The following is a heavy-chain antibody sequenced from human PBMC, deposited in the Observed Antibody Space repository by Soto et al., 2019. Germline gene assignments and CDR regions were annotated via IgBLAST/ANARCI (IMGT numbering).Heavy chain of an antibody. J-gene: IGHJ5*02. Sequence: QLQLQESGPGLVKPSETLSLTCTVSGGSISSSSYYWGWIRQPPGKGLEWIGNIYYSGSTYYNPSLKSRVTISVDTSKNQFSLRLSSVTAADTAVYYGARRQSSPWFDPWGQGTLVTVSS. CDR3: ARRQSSPWFDP. CDR2: IYYSGST. CDR1: GGSISSSSYY. D-gene: IGHD2-15*01. V-gene: IGHV4-39*01.